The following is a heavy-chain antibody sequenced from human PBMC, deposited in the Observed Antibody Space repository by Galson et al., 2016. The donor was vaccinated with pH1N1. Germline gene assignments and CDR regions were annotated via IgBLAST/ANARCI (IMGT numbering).Heavy chain of an antibody. CDR2: IKQDGSVK. CDR3: AKDHGGSYYVPDAFDF. Sequence: SLRLSCAASGFTFSDYWMSWVRQAPGKGLEWVANIKQDGSVKYYVDSVKGRFTISRDNAKNSLYLQMNSLRAEDTALYYCAKDHGGSYYVPDAFDFWGQGTMVTVSS. D-gene: IGHD1-26*01. CDR1: GFTFSDYW. V-gene: IGHV3-7*03. J-gene: IGHJ3*01.